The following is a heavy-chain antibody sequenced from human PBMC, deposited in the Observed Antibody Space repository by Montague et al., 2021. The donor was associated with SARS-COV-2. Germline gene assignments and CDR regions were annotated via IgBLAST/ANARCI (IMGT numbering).Heavy chain of an antibody. CDR3: ARGRQHINMVVVVVTGGEYYFDF. Sequence: SETLSLTCAVYDGSFSDYSWTWIRQPPGKGLEWIGENNHRGSTNQNPSLKSRVTISVDTSKNQFSLKMTSVTAADTAVYYCARGRQHINMVVVVVTGGEYYFDFWGQGTLVAVSS. J-gene: IGHJ4*02. CDR1: DGSFSDYS. CDR2: NNHRGST. D-gene: IGHD3-22*01. V-gene: IGHV4-34*01.